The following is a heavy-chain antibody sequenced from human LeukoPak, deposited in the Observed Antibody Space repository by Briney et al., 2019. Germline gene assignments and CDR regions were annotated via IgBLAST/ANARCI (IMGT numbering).Heavy chain of an antibody. CDR1: GFTFSNYD. J-gene: IGHJ3*02. V-gene: IGHV3-30-3*01. CDR2: ISHDGSIK. Sequence: PGGSLRLSCAASGFTFSNYDIHWVRQAPGEGLEWVAVISHDGSIKYFADSVRGRFTISRDNSKNTLYLQMNSLRAEDTAVYYCSLVVPSAPDAFDIWGQGTMVTVSS. D-gene: IGHD2-2*01. CDR3: SLVVPSAPDAFDI.